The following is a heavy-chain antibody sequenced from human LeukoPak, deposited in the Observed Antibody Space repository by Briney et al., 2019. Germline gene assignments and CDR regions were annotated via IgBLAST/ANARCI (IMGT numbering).Heavy chain of an antibody. CDR1: GFTFSSYS. J-gene: IGHJ4*02. D-gene: IGHD3-22*01. CDR2: ISSSSSYI. V-gene: IGHV3-21*01. CDR3: AGDLSDDTSGR. Sequence: GGSLRLSCAASGFTFSSYSMNWVRQAPGKGLEWVSSISSSSSYIYYADSVKGRFTISRDNAKSSLYLQMNSLRAEDTAMYYCAGDLSDDTSGRWGQGTLVTVSS.